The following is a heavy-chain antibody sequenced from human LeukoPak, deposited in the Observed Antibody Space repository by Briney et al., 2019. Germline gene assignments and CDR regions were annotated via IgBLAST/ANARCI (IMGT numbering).Heavy chain of an antibody. V-gene: IGHV4-39*07. CDR3: ARDVYFSDTSGYKDY. CDR2: IYYSGST. J-gene: IGHJ4*02. CDR1: GGSISSSSYY. Sequence: TSETLSLTCAVSGGSISSSSYYWGWIRQPPGKGLEWIGNIYYSGSTYYNPSLKSRVTISLDTTKNQFSLKLSSVTAADTAVYYCARDVYFSDTSGYKDYWGQGTLVTVSS. D-gene: IGHD3-22*01.